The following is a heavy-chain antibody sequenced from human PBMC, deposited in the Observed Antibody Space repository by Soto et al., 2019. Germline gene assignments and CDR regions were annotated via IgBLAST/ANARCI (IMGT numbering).Heavy chain of an antibody. CDR1: GFTFSDYY. D-gene: IGHD4-17*01. CDR2: ISSSGSTI. V-gene: IGHV3-11*01. J-gene: IGHJ5*02. CDR3: ARDLGRGPSLRWFDP. Sequence: PGGSLRLSCAASGFTFSDYYMSWIRQAPGKGLEWVSYISSSGSTIYYADSVKGRFTISRDNAKNSLYLQMNSLRAEDTAVYYCARDLGRGPSLRWFDPWGQGTLVTVSS.